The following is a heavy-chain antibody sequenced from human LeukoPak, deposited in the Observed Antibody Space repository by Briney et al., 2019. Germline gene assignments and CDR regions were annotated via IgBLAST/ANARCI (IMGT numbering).Heavy chain of an antibody. J-gene: IGHJ6*04. CDR3: ARDVRRALRFNNFYPYFGMDV. V-gene: IGHV4-59*01. CDR1: GGPINFY. CDR2: IYPNGST. Sequence: SETLSLTCSVSGGPINFYWSWIRQSPGKGLEWIGCIYPNGSTGYNSSLKSRVTISLDTSKKQVSLMLNSVTAADTAVYYCARDVRRALRFNNFYPYFGMDVWGEGTTVIVST. D-gene: IGHD3-3*01.